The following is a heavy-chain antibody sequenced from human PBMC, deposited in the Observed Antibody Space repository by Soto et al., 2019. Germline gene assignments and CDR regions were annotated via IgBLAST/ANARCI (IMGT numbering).Heavy chain of an antibody. V-gene: IGHV2-26*01. CDR3: ARIRRIVGVVADTYRYFDL. J-gene: IGHJ2*01. Sequence: QVTLKESGPVLVKPTETLTLTCTVSGCSLINARMGVSWIRQPPGKALEWLAHICSNDEKSYSTSLKSRITNSKDTSKSQVVLTMTKIDPVDTATYNCARIRRIVGVVADTYRYFDLWGRGTLVTVSS. CDR2: ICSNDEK. CDR1: GCSLINARMG. D-gene: IGHD2-15*01.